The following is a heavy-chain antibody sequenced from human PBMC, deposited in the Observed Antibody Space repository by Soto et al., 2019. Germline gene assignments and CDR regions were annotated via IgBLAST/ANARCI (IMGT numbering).Heavy chain of an antibody. D-gene: IGHD5-18*01. J-gene: IGHJ6*02. Sequence: SETLSLTCTVSGGSISGYYWSWIRQPPGKGLEWIGYIYYSGSTNYNPSLKSRLTISVDTSKNRFSLKLTSVTAADTAVYYCARVHLPYSYGYYYYGMDVWGRGTTVTVS. V-gene: IGHV4-59*01. CDR1: GGSISGYY. CDR2: IYYSGST. CDR3: ARVHLPYSYGYYYYGMDV.